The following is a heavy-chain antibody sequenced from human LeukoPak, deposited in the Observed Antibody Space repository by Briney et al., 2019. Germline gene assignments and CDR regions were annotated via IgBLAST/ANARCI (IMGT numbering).Heavy chain of an antibody. J-gene: IGHJ3*02. CDR3: ARVRYYYDSSGDAFDI. Sequence: GGSLRLSCAASGFTVSSNYMSWVRQAPGKGLEWVSVIYSGGSTYYADSVKGRFTISRDNSKNTLYLQMSSLRAEDTAVYYYARVRYYYDSSGDAFDIWGQGTMVTVSS. D-gene: IGHD3-22*01. CDR1: GFTVSSNY. V-gene: IGHV3-53*01. CDR2: IYSGGST.